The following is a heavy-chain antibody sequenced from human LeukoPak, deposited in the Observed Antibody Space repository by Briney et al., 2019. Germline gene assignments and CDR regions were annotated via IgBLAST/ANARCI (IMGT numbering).Heavy chain of an antibody. CDR2: ISAYNGNT. D-gene: IGHD3-10*01. V-gene: IGHV1-18*01. J-gene: IGHJ4*02. CDR1: GYTFTSYG. CDR3: ARDTDTGNYYGSGSYYSPPGY. Sequence: ASVNVSCKASGYTFTSYGIGGVRQAHGQGREGMGWISAYNGNTNYAQKFQGRVTMTTDTFTSTAHMELRSLRSDDTAMYHCARDTDTGNYYGSGSYYSPPGYWGQGTLVTVSS.